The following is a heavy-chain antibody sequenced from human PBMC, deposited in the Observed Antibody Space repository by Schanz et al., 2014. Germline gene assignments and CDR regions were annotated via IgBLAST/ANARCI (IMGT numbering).Heavy chain of an antibody. CDR3: ARDYYDSSGYYYCDY. Sequence: QVQLVRSGAEVKKPGSSVKVSCTASGGTFSSYTISWIRQAPGQGLEWMGRIIPVLAIADYAQKFQGRLTITADKSTSTAYMELSSLRSEDTAMYYCARDYYDSSGYYYCDYWGQGTLVTVSS. CDR2: IIPVLAIA. CDR1: GGTFSSYT. D-gene: IGHD3-22*01. J-gene: IGHJ4*02. V-gene: IGHV1-69*08.